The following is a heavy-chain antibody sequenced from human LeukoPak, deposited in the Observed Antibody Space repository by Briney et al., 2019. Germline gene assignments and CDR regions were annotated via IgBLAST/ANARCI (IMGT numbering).Heavy chain of an antibody. J-gene: IGHJ4*02. D-gene: IGHD3-10*01. Sequence: PGGSLRLSCAASGFSFNTYWMSWVRQAPGKGLELVANIKQDGSDKYYVDSGKGRFTISRDNAKNSLYLQVNSLRAEDTAVYYCARAYSGYFDNWGQGTLVTVSS. CDR3: ARAYSGYFDN. CDR1: GFSFNTYW. V-gene: IGHV3-7*01. CDR2: IKQDGSDK.